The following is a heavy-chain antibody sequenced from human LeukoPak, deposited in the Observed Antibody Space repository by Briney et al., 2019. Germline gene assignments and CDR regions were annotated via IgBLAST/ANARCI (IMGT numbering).Heavy chain of an antibody. CDR3: ARGDYYDSSGYYTPGDY. CDR1: GFTFSSYG. Sequence: GGSLRLSCAASGFTFSSYGMHWVRQAPGKGLEWVAVIWYDGSNKYYADSVKGRFTISRDNSKNTLYLQMNSLRAEDTAVYYCARGDYYDSSGYYTPGDYWGQGTLVTVSS. CDR2: IWYDGSNK. V-gene: IGHV3-33*01. D-gene: IGHD3-22*01. J-gene: IGHJ4*02.